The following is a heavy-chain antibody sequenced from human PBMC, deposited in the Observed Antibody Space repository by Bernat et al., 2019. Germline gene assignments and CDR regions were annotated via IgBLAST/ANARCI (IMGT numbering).Heavy chain of an antibody. CDR1: GGSISSYY. Sequence: QVQLQESGPGLVKPSETLSLTCTVSGGSISSYYWTWIRQPPGKGLEWIGYIYYSGSTNYNPSRKSRFTISVDTSKNQFSLKLSSVTAADTAVYYCARDDYGDTDGFDIWGQGTMVTVSS. CDR2: IYYSGST. J-gene: IGHJ3*02. D-gene: IGHD4-17*01. V-gene: IGHV4-59*01. CDR3: ARDDYGDTDGFDI.